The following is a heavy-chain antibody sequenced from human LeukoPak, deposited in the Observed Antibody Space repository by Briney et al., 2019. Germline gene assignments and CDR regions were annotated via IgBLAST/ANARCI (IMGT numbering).Heavy chain of an antibody. D-gene: IGHD2-21*02. CDR1: GYTFTRYG. CDR2: INPNSGGT. Sequence: ASVKVSCKASGYTFTRYGIIWVRQAPGQGLEWMGWINPNSGGTNYAQKFQGRVTMTRDTSISTAYMELSRLRSDDTAVYYCARDYCGGDCYPEYYFDYWGQGTLVTVSS. CDR3: ARDYCGGDCYPEYYFDY. J-gene: IGHJ4*02. V-gene: IGHV1-2*02.